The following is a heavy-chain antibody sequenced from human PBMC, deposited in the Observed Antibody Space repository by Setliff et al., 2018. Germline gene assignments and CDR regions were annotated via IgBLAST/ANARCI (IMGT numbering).Heavy chain of an antibody. D-gene: IGHD7-27*01. CDR2: ISSSGSTI. CDR1: GFNFRDHY. J-gene: IGHJ3*02. Sequence: PGGSLRLSCAASGFNFRDHYMSWIRQAPGKGLEWVSYISSSGSTIYYADSVKGRFTISRDNAKKSLYLQMNSLRAEDTAVYYCARDRRQFNWGGNDAFDIWGQGTMVTVSS. CDR3: ARDRRQFNWGGNDAFDI. V-gene: IGHV3-11*04.